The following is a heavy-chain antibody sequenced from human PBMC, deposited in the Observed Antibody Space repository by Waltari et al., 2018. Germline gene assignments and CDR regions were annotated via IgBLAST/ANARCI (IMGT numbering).Heavy chain of an antibody. Sequence: QVQLQQWGAGLLKPSETLSLTCAVYGGSFSGYYWSWIRQPPGKGLEWIGEINHSGITNDNPSLKSRVTISVDTSKNQFSLKLSSVTAADTAVYYCARGLNKWELSGWGQGTLVTVSS. J-gene: IGHJ4*02. V-gene: IGHV4-34*01. CDR3: ARGLNKWELSG. D-gene: IGHD1-26*01. CDR2: INHSGIT. CDR1: GGSFSGYY.